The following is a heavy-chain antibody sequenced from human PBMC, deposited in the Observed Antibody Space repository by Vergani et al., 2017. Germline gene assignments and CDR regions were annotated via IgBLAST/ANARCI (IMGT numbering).Heavy chain of an antibody. V-gene: IGHV3-30-3*01. CDR1: GFTFCSYA. CDR3: AREYHDSFDI. Sequence: QVQLVESGGGVVQPGRSLRLSCAASGFTFCSYAMHWVRQAPGKGREWVAVISYDGSNKYYADSVKGRFTISRDNSKNTLYLQMNSLRAEDTAVYYCAREYHDSFDIWGQGTMVTVSS. D-gene: IGHD2-2*01. CDR2: ISYDGSNK. J-gene: IGHJ3*02.